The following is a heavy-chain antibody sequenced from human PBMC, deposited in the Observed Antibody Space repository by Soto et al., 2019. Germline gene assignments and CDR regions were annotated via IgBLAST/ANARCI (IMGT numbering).Heavy chain of an antibody. CDR3: ARGMTPPGAPAWYYFDS. CDR1: GASITGSFF. CDR2: FSLSGTT. D-gene: IGHD2-8*02. V-gene: IGHV4-4*07. J-gene: IGHJ4*02. Sequence: SETLSLTCTVSGASITGSFFWSWIRQPAGKGLEWIGRFSLSGTTNYNPSLRSRVTMSADVPKNQFSLRLTSVTAADTALYYCARGMTPPGAPAWYYFDSWGQGTLVTVS.